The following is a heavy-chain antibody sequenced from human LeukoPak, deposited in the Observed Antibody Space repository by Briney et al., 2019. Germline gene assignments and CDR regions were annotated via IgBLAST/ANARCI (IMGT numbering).Heavy chain of an antibody. V-gene: IGHV1-69*06. CDR1: GGTFSSYA. J-gene: IGHJ6*03. CDR2: IVPIFGTA. D-gene: IGHD3-10*01. Sequence: GASVKVSCKASGGTFSSYAISWVRQAPGQGLEWMGGIVPIFGTANYAQKFQGRVTITADKPTSTAYMELSSLRSEDTAVYYCARGGGDDSGSDYYYYMDVWGKGTTVTVSS. CDR3: ARGGGDDSGSDYYYYMDV.